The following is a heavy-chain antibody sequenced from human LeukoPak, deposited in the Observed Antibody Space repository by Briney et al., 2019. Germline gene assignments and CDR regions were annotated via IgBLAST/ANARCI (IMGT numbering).Heavy chain of an antibody. V-gene: IGHV1-2*02. J-gene: IGHJ4*02. D-gene: IGHD3-22*01. Sequence: GASVKVSCRASGYNFVGYFMHWVRQAPGQGLEWMGWINPKSGGTNYAQNFQHRVALTRDTSISTAYMELSSLTSDDTAVYYCARGFNDYQSSGYYVLNSWGQGTLLTVSS. CDR2: INPKSGGT. CDR3: ARGFNDYQSSGYYVLNS. CDR1: GYNFVGYF.